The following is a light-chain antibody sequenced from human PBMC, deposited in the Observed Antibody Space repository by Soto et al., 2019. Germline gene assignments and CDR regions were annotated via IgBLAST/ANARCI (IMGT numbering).Light chain of an antibody. Sequence: QSALTQPASVSGSPGQSLTISCTGTSSDVGGYNYVSWYQQHPGKAPKLLIYDVTNRPSGVSNRFSASKSGNTASLTISGLQAEDEADYYCRSYTTSSTVVFGGGTKLTVL. CDR3: RSYTTSSTVV. CDR2: DVT. CDR1: SSDVGGYNY. J-gene: IGLJ2*01. V-gene: IGLV2-14*03.